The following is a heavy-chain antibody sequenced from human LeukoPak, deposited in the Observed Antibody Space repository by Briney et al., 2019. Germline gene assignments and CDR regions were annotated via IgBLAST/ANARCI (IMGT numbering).Heavy chain of an antibody. V-gene: IGHV1-18*01. CDR1: GYTFTSYG. J-gene: IGHJ6*03. D-gene: IGHD3-10*01. Sequence: ASVKVSCKASGYTFTSYGISWVRQAPGQGLEWMGWISAYNGHTNYAQKLQGRVTMTRDTSTSTAYMELRSLRSDDTAVYYCARWFGELLYDYYYYMDVWGKGTTVTISS. CDR2: ISAYNGHT. CDR3: ARWFGELLYDYYYYMDV.